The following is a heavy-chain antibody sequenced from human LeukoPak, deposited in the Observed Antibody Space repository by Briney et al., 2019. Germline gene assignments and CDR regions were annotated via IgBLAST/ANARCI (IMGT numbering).Heavy chain of an antibody. D-gene: IGHD2-8*01. CDR1: GYTLTELS. CDR2: FDPEDGET. Sequence: ASVKVSCKVSGYTLTELSMHWVRQAPGKGLEWMGGFDPEDGETIYAQKFQGRVTMTEDTSTDTAYMELSSLRSEDTAVYYCATASSNIVIMVYRYFDLWGRGPLVTVSS. J-gene: IGHJ2*01. CDR3: ATASSNIVIMVYRYFDL. V-gene: IGHV1-24*01.